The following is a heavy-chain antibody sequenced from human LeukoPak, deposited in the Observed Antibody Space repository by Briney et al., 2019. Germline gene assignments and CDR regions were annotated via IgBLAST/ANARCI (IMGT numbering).Heavy chain of an antibody. V-gene: IGHV4-39*07. CDR3: ARINYYYYYMDV. Sequence: SETLSLTCTVSGGSITSSNYYWGWIRQPPGKGLEWIGSIYYSGSTYYNPSLKSRVTISVDTSKNQFSLKLSSVTAADTAVYYCARINYYYYYMDVWGKGTTVTVSS. CDR1: GGSITSSNYY. J-gene: IGHJ6*03. D-gene: IGHD3-16*01. CDR2: IYYSGST.